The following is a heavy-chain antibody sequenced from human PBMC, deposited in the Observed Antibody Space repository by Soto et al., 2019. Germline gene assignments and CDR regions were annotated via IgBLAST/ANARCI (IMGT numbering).Heavy chain of an antibody. D-gene: IGHD6-13*01. V-gene: IGHV1-2*02. Sequence: ASVKVSCKAPGYTFTGYYMHWVRQAPGQGLEWMGWINPNSGGTNYAQKFQGRVTITADESTSTAYMELSSLRSEDTAVYYCARRGSLAAAGTSYYYYGMDVWGQGTTVTVSS. CDR1: GYTFTGYY. CDR2: INPNSGGT. CDR3: ARRGSLAAAGTSYYYYGMDV. J-gene: IGHJ6*02.